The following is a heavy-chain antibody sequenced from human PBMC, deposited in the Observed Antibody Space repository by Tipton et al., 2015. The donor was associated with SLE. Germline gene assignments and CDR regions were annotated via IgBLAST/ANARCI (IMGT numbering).Heavy chain of an antibody. CDR3: ARGGDYGDYVLDL. V-gene: IGHV3-66*01. CDR2: IYSGGSS. CDR1: GFTVSSIY. J-gene: IGHJ2*01. Sequence: AVSGFTVSSIYLTWVRQAPGKGLEWVSFIYSGGSSCYADSVKGRFTISRDNSKNTLYLQMGSLRTEDMAVYYCARGGDYGDYVLDLWGRGTLVTVSS. D-gene: IGHD4-17*01.